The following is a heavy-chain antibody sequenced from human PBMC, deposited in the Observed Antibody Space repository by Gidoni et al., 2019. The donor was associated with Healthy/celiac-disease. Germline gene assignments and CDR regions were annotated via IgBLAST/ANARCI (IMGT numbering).Heavy chain of an antibody. V-gene: IGHV4-39*07. CDR3: ARKDIVLMVYAMPPYLFDY. Sequence: HLQLQESCPGLVKPSETLSLTCTVSGCSIRISIYYWGWIRQTPGKGLEWIGSIYYSGSTYYNTASKSRVNRSVDTSKNQFSLKLSSVTAADTAVYYCARKDIVLMVYAMPPYLFDYWGQGTLVTVSS. CDR1: GCSIRISIYY. D-gene: IGHD2-8*01. J-gene: IGHJ4*02. CDR2: IYYSGST.